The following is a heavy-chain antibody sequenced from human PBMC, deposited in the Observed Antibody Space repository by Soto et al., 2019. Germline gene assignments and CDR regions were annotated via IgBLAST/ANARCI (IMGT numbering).Heavy chain of an antibody. CDR3: ALSFSQTNIDV. J-gene: IGHJ6*01. Sequence: QVQLVQSGPEVGKPGASVKVSCKASGYTFTGYYLHWVRQAPGQGLEWMGYINPDSGRTRYAQKFQGTVTMTRDTSITTAYLELSSLKYDDSAIFYCALSFSQTNIDVWGQGITVIVSS. CDR1: GYTFTGYY. CDR2: INPDSGRT. V-gene: IGHV1-2*02.